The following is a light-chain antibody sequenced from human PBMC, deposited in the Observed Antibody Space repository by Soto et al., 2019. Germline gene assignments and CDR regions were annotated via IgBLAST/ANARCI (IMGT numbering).Light chain of an antibody. CDR2: CAS. V-gene: IGKV4-1*01. J-gene: IGKJ2*01. CDR1: QSVLYSSNNKNY. Sequence: DIVMTQSPDSLAVSLGERATINCKSSQSVLYSSNNKNYLAWYQQKPGQPPKLLIYCASTRESGVPDRFSGSGSGTDFTLSISSLQAEDVAVCYCQQYYSIPYTFGQGTKLEIK. CDR3: QQYYSIPYT.